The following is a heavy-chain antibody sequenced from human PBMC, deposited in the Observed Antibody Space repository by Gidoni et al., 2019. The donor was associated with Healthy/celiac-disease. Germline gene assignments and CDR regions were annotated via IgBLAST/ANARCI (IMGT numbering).Heavy chain of an antibody. D-gene: IGHD6-13*01. J-gene: IGHJ6*02. V-gene: IGHV4-39*01. Sequence: VSGGSISSSSYYWGWIRQPPGKGLEWIGSIYYSGSTYYNPSLKSRVTISVDTSKNQFSLKLSSVTAADTAVYYCARHGRLGSSWTGGYYYGMDVWGQGTTVTVSS. CDR3: ARHGRLGSSWTGGYYYGMDV. CDR1: GGSISSSSYY. CDR2: IYYSGST.